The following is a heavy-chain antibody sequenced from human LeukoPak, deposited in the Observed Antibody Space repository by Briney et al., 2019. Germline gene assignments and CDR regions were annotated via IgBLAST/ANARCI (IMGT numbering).Heavy chain of an antibody. V-gene: IGHV3-48*03. Sequence: GGSLRLSCAASGFTFSSYEMDGVRQAPGKGPEWVSYISHSGDIEYYADSVRGRFTISRDNAKNSLFLQMNSLRAEDTAVYYCVRLGGASGQYFQHWGQGTLVTVSS. CDR3: VRLGGASGQYFQH. D-gene: IGHD1-26*01. CDR1: GFTFSSYE. CDR2: ISHSGDIE. J-gene: IGHJ1*01.